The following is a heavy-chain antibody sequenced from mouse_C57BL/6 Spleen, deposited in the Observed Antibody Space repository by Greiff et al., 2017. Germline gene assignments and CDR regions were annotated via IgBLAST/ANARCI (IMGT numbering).Heavy chain of an antibody. CDR1: GYAFSSSW. CDR2: IYPGDGDT. V-gene: IGHV1-82*01. D-gene: IGHD3-2*02. J-gene: IGHJ2*01. Sequence: VQLQQSGPELVKPGASVKISCKASGYAFSSSWMNWVKQRPGKGLEWIGRIYPGDGDTNYNGKFKGKATLTADKSSSTAYMQLSSLTSEDSAVYFCARGDSSGYNYWGQGTTLTVSS. CDR3: ARGDSSGYNY.